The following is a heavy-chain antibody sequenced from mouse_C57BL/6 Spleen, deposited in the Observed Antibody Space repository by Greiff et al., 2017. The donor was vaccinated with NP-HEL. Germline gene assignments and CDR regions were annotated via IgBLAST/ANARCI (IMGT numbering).Heavy chain of an antibody. Sequence: EVKLMESGPGLVKPSQSLSLTCSVTGYSITSGYYWNWLRQFPGNKLEWMGYISYDGSNNYNPSLKNRISITRDTSKNQFFLKLNSVTTEDTATYYCARDPIYYDYDEGYFDVWGTGTTVTVSS. D-gene: IGHD2-4*01. CDR3: ARDPIYYDYDEGYFDV. CDR1: GYSITSGYY. CDR2: ISYDGSN. J-gene: IGHJ1*03. V-gene: IGHV3-6*01.